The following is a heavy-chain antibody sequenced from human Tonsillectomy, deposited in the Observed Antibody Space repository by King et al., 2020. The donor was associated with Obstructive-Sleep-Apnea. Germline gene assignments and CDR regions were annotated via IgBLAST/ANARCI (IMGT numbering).Heavy chain of an antibody. Sequence: VQLVESGGGFVKSGGSLRLSCAASGFTFSDAVMSWVRQAPGKGPEWIGHIKSKNEGYTEDYAAPVKGRFTISRDDSKNTVFLQMSSLKTEDTAIYYCLTEGFVTVPVPRPFWGQGTLAT. J-gene: IGHJ4*02. V-gene: IGHV3-15*01. CDR2: IKSKNEGYTE. D-gene: IGHD6-19*01. CDR3: LTEGFVTVPVPRPF. CDR1: GFTFSDAV.